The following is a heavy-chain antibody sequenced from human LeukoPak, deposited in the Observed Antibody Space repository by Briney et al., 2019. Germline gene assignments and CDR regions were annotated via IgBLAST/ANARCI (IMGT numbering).Heavy chain of an antibody. CDR3: ASTSKYIGSGRDDSFDI. J-gene: IGHJ3*02. CDR2: ISYSGGT. V-gene: IGHV4-30-4*01. CDR1: GGSISTGGYY. D-gene: IGHD3-10*01. Sequence: SETLSLTCTVSGGSISTGGYYWSWLRQPPGKGLEWIGYISYSGGTYYNPSLKSRVSISVDTSKSQFSLKMSSVTAADTAVYYCASTSKYIGSGRDDSFDIWGQGTMVTVSS.